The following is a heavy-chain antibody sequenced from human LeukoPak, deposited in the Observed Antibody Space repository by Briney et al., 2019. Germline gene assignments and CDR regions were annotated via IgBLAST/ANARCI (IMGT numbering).Heavy chain of an antibody. D-gene: IGHD6-19*01. CDR1: GYTFTSYY. CDR3: ARDRYSSGWSRHDY. CDR2: INPNSGGT. V-gene: IGHV1-2*02. J-gene: IGHJ4*02. Sequence: ASVKVSCKASGYTFTSYYIHWVRQAPGQGLEWMGWINPNSGGTNYAQKFQGRVTMTRDTSISTAYMELSRLRSDDTAVYYCARDRYSSGWSRHDYWGQGTLVTVSS.